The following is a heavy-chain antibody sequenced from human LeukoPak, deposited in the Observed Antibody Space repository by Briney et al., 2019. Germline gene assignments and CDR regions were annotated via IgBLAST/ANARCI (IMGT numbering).Heavy chain of an antibody. Sequence: SETLSLTCTVSLGSVSSPRFYCSSIRPPPRNGLGWVVYIYNSVRTKYNPSLISRVTISSHTSNNQSSLKLSSVPSTHTAMTYCGGPGIVMGIDRFVIWGGRRMVSVSS. CDR1: LGSVSSPRFY. CDR3: GGPGIVMGIDRFVI. J-gene: IGHJ3*02. D-gene: IGHD3-16*02. V-gene: IGHV4-61*01. CDR2: IYNSVRT.